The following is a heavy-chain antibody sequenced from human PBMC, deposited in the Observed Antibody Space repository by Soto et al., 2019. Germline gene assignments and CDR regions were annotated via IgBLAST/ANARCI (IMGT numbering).Heavy chain of an antibody. J-gene: IGHJ5*02. CDR2: ISANNGNT. D-gene: IGHD6-13*01. Sequence: ASVKVSCKASGYTFTTYGISWVRQGPGQGLEWMGWISANNGNTRYEQKFQGRVTITADESTSTAYMELSSLRSEDTAVYYCARDFVAANWFDPWGQGTLVTVSS. CDR3: ARDFVAANWFDP. V-gene: IGHV1-18*01. CDR1: GYTFTTYG.